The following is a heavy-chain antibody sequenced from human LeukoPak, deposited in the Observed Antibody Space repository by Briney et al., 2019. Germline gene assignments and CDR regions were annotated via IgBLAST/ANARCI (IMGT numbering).Heavy chain of an antibody. CDR3: ARARWTYYDREPFDY. Sequence: GRSLRLSCAASGFTFSSYAMHWVRQAPGKGLEWVAVISYDGSNKYYADSVKGRFTISRDNSKNTLYLQMNSLRAEDTAVYYCARARWTYYDREPFDYWGQGTLVTVSS. CDR2: ISYDGSNK. D-gene: IGHD3-22*01. CDR1: GFTFSSYA. V-gene: IGHV3-30-3*01. J-gene: IGHJ4*02.